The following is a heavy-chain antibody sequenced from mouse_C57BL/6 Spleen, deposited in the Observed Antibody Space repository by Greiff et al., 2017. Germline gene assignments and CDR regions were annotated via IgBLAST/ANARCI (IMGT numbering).Heavy chain of an antibody. V-gene: IGHV1-18*01. CDR1: GYTFTDYN. J-gene: IGHJ4*01. CDR2: INPNNGGT. CDR3: ARWCVVEDYAMDY. D-gene: IGHD1-1*01. Sequence: SGPELVKPGASVKIPCKASGYTFTDYNMDWVKQSHGKSLEWIGDINPNNGGTIYNQKFKGKATLTVDKSSSTAYMELRSLTSEDTAVYYCARWCVVEDYAMDYWGQGTSVTVSS.